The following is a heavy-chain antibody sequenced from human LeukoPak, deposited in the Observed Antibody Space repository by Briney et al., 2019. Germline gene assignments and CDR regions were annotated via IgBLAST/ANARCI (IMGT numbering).Heavy chain of an antibody. Sequence: AGSLTLSXSASGFTFSSYEMNWVRQAPGKGLEWVSYISSSGSTIHYADSVKGRSTVARDTAKNSLYLQINSLSAEDTAVYYCARDKKYDYWSGYSYYYYYMDVWGKGTTVTVSS. CDR3: ARDKKYDYWSGYSYYYYYMDV. J-gene: IGHJ6*03. CDR1: GFTFSSYE. V-gene: IGHV3-48*03. CDR2: ISSSGSTI. D-gene: IGHD3-3*01.